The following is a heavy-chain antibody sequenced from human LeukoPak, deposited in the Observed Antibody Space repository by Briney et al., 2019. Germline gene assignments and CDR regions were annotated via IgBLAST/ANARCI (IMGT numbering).Heavy chain of an antibody. D-gene: IGHD6-19*01. Sequence: SETLSLTCTVSGGSISSYYWSWIRQPPGKGLKWIGEINHSGSTNYNPSLKSRVTISVDTSKNQFSLKLSSVTAADTAVYYCATSPIRGYSSGWYFKSRGASYFDYWGQGTLVTVSS. CDR1: GGSISSYY. CDR3: ATSPIRGYSSGWYFKSRGASYFDY. CDR2: INHSGST. J-gene: IGHJ4*02. V-gene: IGHV4-34*01.